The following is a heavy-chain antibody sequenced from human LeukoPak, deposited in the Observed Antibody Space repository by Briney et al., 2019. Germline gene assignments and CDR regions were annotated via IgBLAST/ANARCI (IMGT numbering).Heavy chain of an antibody. CDR2: IRGTDTNT. J-gene: IGHJ6*02. CDR1: GFTFGSFT. D-gene: IGHD3-10*01. V-gene: IGHV3-23*01. CDR3: AKAGFYYGSGNMSPLGIGYFTMDV. Sequence: PGGSLRLSCAASGFTFGSFTMSWVRQAPGRSLEWVSAIRGTDTNTYYADSGRGRFTISRDNSNNTLFLQMNGLRAEDTAVYYCAKAGFYYGSGNMSPLGIGYFTMDVWGQGTTVTVSS.